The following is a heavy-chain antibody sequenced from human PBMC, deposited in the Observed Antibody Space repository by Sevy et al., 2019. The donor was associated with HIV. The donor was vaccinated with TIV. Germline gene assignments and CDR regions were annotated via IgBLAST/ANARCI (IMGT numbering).Heavy chain of an antibody. V-gene: IGHV3-23*01. D-gene: IGHD2-21*02. CDR3: AKLAYCGGDCYPQGAFDI. J-gene: IGHJ3*02. Sequence: GESLKISCAASGFTFSSYARSWVRQAPGKGLEWVSAISGSGGSTYYADSVKGRFTISRDNSKNTLYLQMNSLRAEDTAVYYCAKLAYCGGDCYPQGAFDIWGQGTMVTVSS. CDR2: ISGSGGST. CDR1: GFTFSSYA.